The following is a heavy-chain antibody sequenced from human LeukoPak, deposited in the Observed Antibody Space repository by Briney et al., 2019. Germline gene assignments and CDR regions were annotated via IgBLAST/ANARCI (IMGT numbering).Heavy chain of an antibody. J-gene: IGHJ4*02. D-gene: IGHD5-18*01. CDR1: GFTFSSYG. CDR2: IWYDGSNK. CDR3: AKDLGFAQLWYFNY. V-gene: IGHV3-33*06. Sequence: GRSLRLSCAASGFTFSSYGMHWVRQAPGKGLEWVAVIWYDGSNKYYADSVKGRFTISRDNSKNTLYLQMNSLRDEDTAVYYCAKDLGFAQLWYFNYWGQGTLVTVSS.